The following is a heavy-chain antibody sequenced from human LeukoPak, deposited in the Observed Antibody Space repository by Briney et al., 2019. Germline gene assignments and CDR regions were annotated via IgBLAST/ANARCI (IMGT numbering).Heavy chain of an antibody. CDR1: GFTFSSYG. CDR3: AKDRGLVAVAGTFDY. CDR2: IRYDGSNK. Sequence: GGSLRLSCAASGFTFSSYGMHWVRQAPGKWLEWVAFIRYDGSNKYYADSVKGRFTISRDNSKNTLYLQMNSLRAEDTAVYYCAKDRGLVAVAGTFDYWGQGTLVTVSS. V-gene: IGHV3-30*02. J-gene: IGHJ4*02. D-gene: IGHD6-19*01.